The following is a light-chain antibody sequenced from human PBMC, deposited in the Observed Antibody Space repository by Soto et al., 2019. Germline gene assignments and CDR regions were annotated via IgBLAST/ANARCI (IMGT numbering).Light chain of an antibody. J-gene: IGKJ3*01. CDR1: QSVSSN. Sequence: EIVLTQSPATLSLSPGERATLSCRASQSVSSNLAWYQQKPGQAPRLLIYDASNRATGIPARFSGSGSGTDFTLTINRLEPEDFAVYYCQQYGTSPRTFGPGTKVDI. CDR3: QQYGTSPRT. CDR2: DAS. V-gene: IGKV3-20*01.